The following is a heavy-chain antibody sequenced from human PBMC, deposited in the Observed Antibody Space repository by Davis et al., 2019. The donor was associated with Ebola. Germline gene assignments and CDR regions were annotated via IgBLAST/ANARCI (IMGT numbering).Heavy chain of an antibody. Sequence: PGGSLRLSCAASEFTFSDHSMNWVRQAPGKGLDWISYISGGSRTIYYADSVKGRFTISRDNAKNSLYLQMNSLRAEDTAVYYCARDPKQWLARGAFDIWGQGTMVTVSS. D-gene: IGHD6-19*01. CDR1: EFTFSDHS. V-gene: IGHV3-48*04. J-gene: IGHJ3*02. CDR2: ISGGSRTI. CDR3: ARDPKQWLARGAFDI.